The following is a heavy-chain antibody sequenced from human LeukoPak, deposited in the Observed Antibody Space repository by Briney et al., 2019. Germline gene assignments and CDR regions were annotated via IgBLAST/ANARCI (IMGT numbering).Heavy chain of an antibody. Sequence: GASVKVSCKASGYTFTSYYMHWVRQAPGQGLEWMGIINPSGGSTSYAQKFQGRVTMTRDMSTSTVYMELSSLRSEDTAVYYCARGGRVFVVVVAAPDYWGRGTLVTVSS. J-gene: IGHJ4*02. CDR1: GYTFTSYY. V-gene: IGHV1-46*01. D-gene: IGHD2-15*01. CDR2: INPSGGST. CDR3: ARGGRVFVVVVAAPDY.